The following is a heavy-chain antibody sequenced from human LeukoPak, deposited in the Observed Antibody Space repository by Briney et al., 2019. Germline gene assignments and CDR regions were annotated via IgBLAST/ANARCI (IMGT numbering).Heavy chain of an antibody. Sequence: SQTLSLTCAVSGGSISSGGYSWSWIRQPPGKGLEWIGYIYHSGSTYYNPSLKSRVTISVDRSKNQFSLKLGSVTAADTAVYYCARWDSGYDWGYEVFDYWGQGTLVTVSS. V-gene: IGHV4-30-2*01. J-gene: IGHJ4*02. CDR3: ARWDSGYDWGYEVFDY. CDR1: GGSISSGGYS. CDR2: IYHSGST. D-gene: IGHD5-12*01.